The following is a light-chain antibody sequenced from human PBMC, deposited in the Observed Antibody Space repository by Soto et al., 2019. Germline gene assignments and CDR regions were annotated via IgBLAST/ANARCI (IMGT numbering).Light chain of an antibody. Sequence: QSVLTQSPSASASLGASVKLTCTLSRGHSSYAIAWHQQQAEKGPRYLMKLNSDGSHTKGDGIPDRFSGSSSGAERYLTISSLQSEDEADYYCQTWGTGIQVFGGGTKVTVL. CDR2: LNSDGSH. V-gene: IGLV4-69*01. J-gene: IGLJ3*02. CDR1: RGHSSYA. CDR3: QTWGTGIQV.